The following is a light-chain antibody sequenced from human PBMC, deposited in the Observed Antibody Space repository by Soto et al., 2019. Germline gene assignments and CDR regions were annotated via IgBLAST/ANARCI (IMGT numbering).Light chain of an antibody. J-gene: IGLJ2*01. Sequence: QSALTQPASVSGSPGQSITISCTGTSSDVGGYNYVSWYQQHPRKAPKLMIYDVSNRPSGVSNRLSGSKSGNTASLTISGLQAEDEADYDCSSYTSSSTLVVFGGGTKLTVL. CDR1: SSDVGGYNY. CDR2: DVS. V-gene: IGLV2-14*01. CDR3: SSYTSSSTLVV.